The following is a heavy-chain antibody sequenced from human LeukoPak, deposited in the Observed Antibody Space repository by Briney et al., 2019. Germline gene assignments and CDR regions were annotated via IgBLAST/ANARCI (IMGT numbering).Heavy chain of an antibody. CDR1: GFTFSSYA. J-gene: IGHJ4*02. CDR3: ARGTYYYDSSGYFLFDY. CDR2: ISGSGGST. Sequence: GGSLRLSCAASGFTFSSYAMSWVRQAPGKGLEWVSAISGSGGSTYYADSVKGRFTISRDNSKNTLYLQMNSLRAEDTAVYYCARGTYYYDSSGYFLFDYWGQGTLVTVSS. V-gene: IGHV3-23*01. D-gene: IGHD3-22*01.